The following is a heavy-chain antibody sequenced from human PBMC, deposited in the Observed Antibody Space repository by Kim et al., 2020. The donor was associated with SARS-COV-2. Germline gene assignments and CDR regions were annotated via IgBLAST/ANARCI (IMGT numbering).Heavy chain of an antibody. CDR3: ARGVVPGVYYFDY. D-gene: IGHD2-2*01. CDR2: ISYDGSNK. CDR1: GFTFSSYA. J-gene: IGHJ4*02. V-gene: IGHV3-30-3*01. Sequence: GGSLRLSCAASGFTFSSYAMHWVRQAPGKGLEWVAVISYDGSNKYYADSVKGRFTISRDNSKNTLYLQMNSLRAEDTAVYYCARGVVPGVYYFDYWGQGTLVTVSS.